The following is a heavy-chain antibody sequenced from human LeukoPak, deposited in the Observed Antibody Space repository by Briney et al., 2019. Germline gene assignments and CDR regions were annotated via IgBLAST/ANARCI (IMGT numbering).Heavy chain of an antibody. CDR2: IIPIFGTA. D-gene: IGHD2-2*01. V-gene: IGHV1-69*13. CDR1: GYTFTSYY. CDR3: ARDSCSSTSCQNWFDP. Sequence: ASVKVSCKASGYTFTSYYMHWVRQAPGQGLEWMGGIIPIFGTANYAQKFQGRVTITADESTSTAYMELSSLRSEDTAVYYCARDSCSSTSCQNWFDPWGQGTLVTVSS. J-gene: IGHJ5*02.